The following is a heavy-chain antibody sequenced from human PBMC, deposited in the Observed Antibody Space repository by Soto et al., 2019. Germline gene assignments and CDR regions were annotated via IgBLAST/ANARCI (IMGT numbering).Heavy chain of an antibody. CDR3: ARADPPYYFDY. V-gene: IGHV3-33*01. CDR2: IWYDGSNK. J-gene: IGHJ4*02. CDR1: GFTFSSYG. Sequence: GGSLRLSCAASGFTFSSYGMHWVRQAPGKGLEWVAVIWYDGSNKYYADSVKGRFTISRDNSRNTLYLQMNSLRAEDTAVYYCARADPPYYFDYWGQGTLVTVSS.